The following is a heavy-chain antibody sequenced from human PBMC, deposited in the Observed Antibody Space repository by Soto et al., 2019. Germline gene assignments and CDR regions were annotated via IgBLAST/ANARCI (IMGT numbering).Heavy chain of an antibody. Sequence: GGSLRLSCAASGFTFSSYSMNWVRQAPGKGLEWVSSISSSSSYIYYADSVKGRFTISRDNAKNSLYLQMNSLRAEDTAVYYCARDRDSRTQPYDMDVWGQGTTVTV. CDR1: GFTFSSYS. J-gene: IGHJ6*02. CDR2: ISSSSSYI. V-gene: IGHV3-21*01. D-gene: IGHD6-13*01. CDR3: ARDRDSRTQPYDMDV.